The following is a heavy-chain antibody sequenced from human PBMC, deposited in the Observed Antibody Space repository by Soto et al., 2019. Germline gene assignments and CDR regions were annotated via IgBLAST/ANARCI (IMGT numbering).Heavy chain of an antibody. Sequence: QLQLQESGSGLVKPSQTLSLTCAVSGGSISSGGYSWSWIRQPPGKGLEWIGYIYHSGSTYYNPSLKGRVTISVDRSKNQFSLKLSSVTAADTAVYYCARGPELRPYYYYGMDVWGQGTTVTVSS. CDR1: GGSISSGGYS. CDR3: ARGPELRPYYYYGMDV. D-gene: IGHD1-7*01. CDR2: IYHSGST. V-gene: IGHV4-30-2*01. J-gene: IGHJ6*02.